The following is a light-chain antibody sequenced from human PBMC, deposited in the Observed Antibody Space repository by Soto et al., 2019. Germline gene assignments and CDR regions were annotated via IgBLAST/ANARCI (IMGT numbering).Light chain of an antibody. CDR3: QQYGNSLPWT. CDR1: QSVSNNY. Sequence: EIVLTQSPGTLSLSPGERATLSCRASQSVSNNYLGWYQQKPGQAPRLLVYGASRRATGIPDRFSGSWSGTDFTLTISGLEAEDFAVYYCQQYGNSLPWTFGQGTKVEIK. V-gene: IGKV3-20*01. J-gene: IGKJ1*01. CDR2: GAS.